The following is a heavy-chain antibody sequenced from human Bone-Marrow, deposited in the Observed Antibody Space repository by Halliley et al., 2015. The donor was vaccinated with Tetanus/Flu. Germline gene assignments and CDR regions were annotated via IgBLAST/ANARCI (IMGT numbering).Heavy chain of an antibody. Sequence: SLRLSCAASGFTFDDYAMHWVRQAPGKGLEWVSGISWNSDTIGYADSVKGRFTISRDNAKNSLYLQMNSLRPEDTALYYCAREGDFYYYYYTVDVWGQGTTVTVSS. CDR3: AREGDFYYYYYTVDV. V-gene: IGHV3-9*01. CDR1: GFTFDDYA. CDR2: ISWNSDTI. J-gene: IGHJ6*02.